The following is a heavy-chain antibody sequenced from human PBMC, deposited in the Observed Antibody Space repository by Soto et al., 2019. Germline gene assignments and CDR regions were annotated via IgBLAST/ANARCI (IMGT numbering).Heavy chain of an antibody. D-gene: IGHD1-1*01. J-gene: IGHJ4*02. V-gene: IGHV3-15*07. Sequence: EAQLVESGGGLVKPGGSLRLSCAASGFTFSVAWMNWVRQAPGKGLEWVGRIKSTAYGGTTDYATPVKGRFTISRDDSTSTMYLQMNSLKIEDTGVYSCTSHDATERNLFPCWGQGTLVTVSS. CDR3: TSHDATERNLFPC. CDR2: IKSTAYGGTT. CDR1: GFTFSVAW.